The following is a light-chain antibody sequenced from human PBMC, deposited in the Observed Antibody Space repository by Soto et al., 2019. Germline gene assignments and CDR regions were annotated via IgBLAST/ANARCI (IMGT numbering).Light chain of an antibody. V-gene: IGKV3-15*01. J-gene: IGKJ1*01. CDR2: DAS. CDR3: EQDTNWRT. Sequence: VVTQSPATVSVSPGERATLSCRASKRISTNLAWYQQKPGQPPRLLIYDASTRATGIPARFSGTGSVTEFTLSISSLQSEDSAIYYWEQDTNWRTFGQGTKV. CDR1: KRISTN.